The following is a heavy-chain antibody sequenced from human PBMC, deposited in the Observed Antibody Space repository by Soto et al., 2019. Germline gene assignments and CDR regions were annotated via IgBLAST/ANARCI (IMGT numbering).Heavy chain of an antibody. J-gene: IGHJ2*01. CDR3: ARGMGRYFDI. CDR2: LSASGRT. D-gene: IGHD2-8*01. V-gene: IGHV4-4*07. CDR1: GDSIGNFY. Sequence: ASETLSLTCAISGDSIGNFYWSWIRQPAGKGLESLGRLSASGRTNYSPSLQGRVTMSLDRSKNRFSLRLTSVSAADTAVYFCARGMGRYFDIWGRGTLVTVSS.